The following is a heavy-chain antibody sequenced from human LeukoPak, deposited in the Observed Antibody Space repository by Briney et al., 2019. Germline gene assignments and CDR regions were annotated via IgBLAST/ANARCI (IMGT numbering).Heavy chain of an antibody. J-gene: IGHJ4*02. CDR2: IIPIFGTA. CDR1: GGTFSSYA. CDR3: ARSPLATVTTGGGYFDY. D-gene: IGHD4-17*01. Sequence: SVKVSCKASGGTFSSYAISWVRQAPGQGLEWMGGIIPIFGTANYAQKFQGRVTITADKSTSIAYMELSSLRSEDTAVYYCARSPLATVTTGGGYFDYWGQGTLVTVSS. V-gene: IGHV1-69*06.